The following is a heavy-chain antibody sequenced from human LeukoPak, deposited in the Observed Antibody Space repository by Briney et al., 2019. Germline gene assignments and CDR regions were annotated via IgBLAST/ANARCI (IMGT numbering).Heavy chain of an antibody. J-gene: IGHJ4*02. D-gene: IGHD3-3*01. CDR3: ARGKYYDFWSGYYLLDY. CDR2: INHSGST. CDR1: GGSFSGYY. V-gene: IGHV4-34*01. Sequence: SETLSLTCAVYGGSFSGYYWSWIRQPPGKGLEWIGEINHSGSTNYNPSLKSRVTMSVDTSKNQFSLKLSSVTAADTAVYYCARGKYYDFWSGYYLLDYWGQGTLVTVSS.